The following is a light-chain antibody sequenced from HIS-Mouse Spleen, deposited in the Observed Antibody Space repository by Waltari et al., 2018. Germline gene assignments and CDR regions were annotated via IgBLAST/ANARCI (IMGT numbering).Light chain of an antibody. CDR3: QQYYSSPYT. J-gene: IGKJ2*01. CDR1: QSVLYSSNNKNY. V-gene: IGKV4-1*01. CDR2: GAS. Sequence: DIVMTQSPDSLAVSLGERATLNCKSSQSVLYSSNNKNYLAWYQQKPGQPPKLLISGASTRESGVPDRFSGSGSGTDFTLTISSLQAEDVAVYYCQQYYSSPYTFGQGTKLEIK.